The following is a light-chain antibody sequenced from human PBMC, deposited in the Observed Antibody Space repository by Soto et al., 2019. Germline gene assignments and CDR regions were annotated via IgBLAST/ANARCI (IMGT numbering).Light chain of an antibody. J-gene: IGKJ1*01. V-gene: IGKV3-20*01. Sequence: EIVLPQAPVALSLSPRKIATLSCRASQRVSSTLLTEYQQKPGQAPRLLIYGVSSRATSIPDSFSGSGSATDFTLIIIRLEPEDFAVYFCQHYGDSSWTVGRGARVEI. CDR3: QHYGDSSWT. CDR2: GVS. CDR1: QRVSSTL.